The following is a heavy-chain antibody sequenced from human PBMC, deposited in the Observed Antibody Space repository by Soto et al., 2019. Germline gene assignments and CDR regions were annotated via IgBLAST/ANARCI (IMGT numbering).Heavy chain of an antibody. CDR2: IYHSGST. D-gene: IGHD5-18*01. Sequence: SETLSLTCAVSGGSISSGGYSWSWIRQPPGKGLEWIGYIYHSGSTYYNPSLKSRVTISVDRSKNQFSLKLSSVTAADTAVYYCARGMGDTAMTDYWGQGTLVTVSS. J-gene: IGHJ4*02. CDR3: ARGMGDTAMTDY. V-gene: IGHV4-30-2*01. CDR1: GGSISSGGYS.